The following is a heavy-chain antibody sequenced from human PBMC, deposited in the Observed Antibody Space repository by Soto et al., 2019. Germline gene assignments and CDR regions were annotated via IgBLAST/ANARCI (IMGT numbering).Heavy chain of an antibody. CDR3: ARDPDSVVVPAAISYYYYYYMDV. CDR2: ISSSSSTI. J-gene: IGHJ6*03. CDR1: GFTFSSYS. V-gene: IGHV3-48*01. Sequence: EVQLVESGGGLVQPGGSLRLSCAASGFTFSSYSMNWVRQAPGKGLEWVSYISSSSSTIYYADSVKGRFTISRDNAKNSLYLQMNSLRAEDTAVYYCARDPDSVVVPAAISYYYYYYMDVWGKGTPVTVAS. D-gene: IGHD2-2*02.